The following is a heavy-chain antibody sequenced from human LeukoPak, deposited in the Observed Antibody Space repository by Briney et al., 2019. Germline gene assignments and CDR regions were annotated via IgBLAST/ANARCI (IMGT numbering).Heavy chain of an antibody. CDR2: MYYSGST. CDR1: GGSISSSDYY. CDR3: ARPYYYDSRIDP. V-gene: IGHV4-30-4*01. Sequence: SETLSLTCTVSGGSISSSDYYWSWIRQPPGKGLEWIAYMYYSGSTYYNPSLKSRVTMSADTSKNQLSLKLSSVTAADTAVYYCARPYYYDSRIDPWGQGILVTVSS. J-gene: IGHJ5*02. D-gene: IGHD3-22*01.